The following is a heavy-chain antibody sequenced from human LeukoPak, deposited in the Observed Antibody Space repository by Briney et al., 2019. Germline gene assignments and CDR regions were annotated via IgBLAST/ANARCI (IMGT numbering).Heavy chain of an antibody. CDR1: GFTFDDYG. J-gene: IGHJ4*02. CDR3: ARDRGTTYYDFWSGHPGPFDY. Sequence: PGGSLRLSCAASGFTFDDYGMSWVRQAPGKGLEWVSGINWNGGSTGYADSVKGRFTISRDNAKNSLYLQMNSLRAEDTALYYCARDRGTTYYDFWSGHPGPFDYWGQGTLVTVSS. CDR2: INWNGGST. V-gene: IGHV3-20*04. D-gene: IGHD3-3*01.